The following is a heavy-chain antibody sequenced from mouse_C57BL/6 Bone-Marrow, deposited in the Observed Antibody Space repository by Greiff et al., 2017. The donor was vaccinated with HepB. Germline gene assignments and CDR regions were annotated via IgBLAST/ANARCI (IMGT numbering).Heavy chain of an antibody. J-gene: IGHJ2*01. Sequence: EVQLQQSVAELVRPGASVKLSCTASGFNIKNTYMHWVHQRPEQGLEWIGSIDPANGTTNYAPKVQGKATITVDTSTNTAYLQLSSLTSEDTAIYYCSRGYYYGSSIYFDYWGQGTTLTVSS. CDR3: SRGYYYGSSIYFDY. D-gene: IGHD1-1*01. CDR2: IDPANGTT. CDR1: GFNIKNTY. V-gene: IGHV14-3*01.